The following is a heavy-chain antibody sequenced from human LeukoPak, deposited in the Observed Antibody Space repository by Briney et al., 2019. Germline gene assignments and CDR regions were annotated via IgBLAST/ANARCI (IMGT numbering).Heavy chain of an antibody. Sequence: GGSLRLSCVASRFTFSDYAMSWVRQAPGKGLEWVAVISYDGSNKYYADSVKGRFTISRDNSKNTLYLQMNSLRAEDTAVYYCAKDWQYDILTGRHDYWGQGTLVTVSS. CDR2: ISYDGSNK. CDR3: AKDWQYDILTGRHDY. V-gene: IGHV3-30*18. J-gene: IGHJ4*02. D-gene: IGHD3-9*01. CDR1: RFTFSDYA.